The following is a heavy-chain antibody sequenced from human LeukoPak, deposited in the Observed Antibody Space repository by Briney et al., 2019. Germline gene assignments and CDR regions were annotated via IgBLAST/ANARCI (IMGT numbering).Heavy chain of an antibody. D-gene: IGHD6-13*01. CDR1: GFTVSSNY. CDR3: AKNPTAAGNPSSMDV. Sequence: GGSLRLSCAASGFTVSSNYMSWVRQAPGRGLEWVSVIYSGGSTYYADSVKGRFTISRDNSKNTLYLQMNSLRAEDTAVYYCAKNPTAAGNPSSMDVWGKGTTVTISS. CDR2: IYSGGST. V-gene: IGHV3-53*01. J-gene: IGHJ6*03.